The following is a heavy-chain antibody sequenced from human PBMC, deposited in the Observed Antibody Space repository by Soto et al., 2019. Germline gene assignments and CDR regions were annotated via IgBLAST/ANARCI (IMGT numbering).Heavy chain of an antibody. J-gene: IGHJ2*01. CDR2: LSYDESTK. CDR3: AKDRAPTSISGSWHFDL. CDR1: GFTFRNYG. Sequence: QVQLVESGGGVVQPGGSLRLSCAASGFTFRNYGMHWVRQAPGKGLEWVAVLSYDESTKYYSDFVKGRSTISRDNSKNPLYLQMNSLRPDDTAVYHCAKDRAPTSISGSWHFDLWGRGTLVTVSS. D-gene: IGHD3-22*01. V-gene: IGHV3-30*18.